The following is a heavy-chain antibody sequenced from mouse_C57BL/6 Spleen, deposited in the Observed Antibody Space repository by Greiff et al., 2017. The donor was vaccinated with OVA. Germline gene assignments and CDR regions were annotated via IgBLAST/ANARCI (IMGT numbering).Heavy chain of an antibody. J-gene: IGHJ4*01. D-gene: IGHD2-12*01. Sequence: PGPALVKPGASVKLSCKASGYTFTSYWMQWVKQRPGQGLEWIGEIDPSDSYTNYNQKFKGKATLTVDTSSSTAYMQLSSLTSEESAVYDCARLRREYYYAMDYWGQGTSVTVAS. CDR3: ARLRREYYYAMDY. CDR1: GYTFTSYW. CDR2: IDPSDSYT. V-gene: IGHV1-50*01.